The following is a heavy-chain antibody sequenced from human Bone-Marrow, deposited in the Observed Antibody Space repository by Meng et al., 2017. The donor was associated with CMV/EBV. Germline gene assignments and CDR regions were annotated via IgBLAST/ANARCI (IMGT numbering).Heavy chain of an antibody. CDR1: GSLSSSCYY. CDR2: IYYSGST. D-gene: IGHD6-6*01. CDR3: ARRLEQLLDGLGPFDY. J-gene: IGHJ4*02. V-gene: IGHV4-39*01. Sequence: GSLSSSCYYGGWIRHPPGKGLECIVSIYYSGSTYYNPSLKSRVTISVDTSKNQFSLKLSSVTAADTAVYYCARRLEQLLDGLGPFDYWGQGTLVTVSS.